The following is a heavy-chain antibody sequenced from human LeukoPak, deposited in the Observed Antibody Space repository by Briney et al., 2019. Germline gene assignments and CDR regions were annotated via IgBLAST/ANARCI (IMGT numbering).Heavy chain of an antibody. Sequence: SQTLSLTCAISGDSVSSNSAAWNWIRQSPSRGLEWLGRTYYRSKWNNDYAVSVKSRITINPDTSKNQFSLQLNSVTPEDTAVYYCARAAAAKRIVGGGGFDPWGQGTLVTVSS. D-gene: IGHD6-13*01. CDR3: ARAAAAKRIVGGGGFDP. V-gene: IGHV6-1*01. CDR1: GDSVSSNSAA. J-gene: IGHJ5*02. CDR2: TYYRSKWNN.